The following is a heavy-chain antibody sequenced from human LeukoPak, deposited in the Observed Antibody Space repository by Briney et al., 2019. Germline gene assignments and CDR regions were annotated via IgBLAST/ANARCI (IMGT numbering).Heavy chain of an antibody. J-gene: IGHJ6*02. Sequence: SETLSLTCTVSGGSISSYYWSWIRQPPGKGLEWIGRIYTSGSTNYNPSLKSRVTMSVDTSKNQFSLKLSSVTAADTAVYYCARDPLYYYDSSGPRVPGNYYYYYYGMDVWGQGTTVTVSS. CDR1: GGSISSYY. CDR2: IYTSGST. CDR3: ARDPLYYYDSSGPRVPGNYYYYYYGMDV. V-gene: IGHV4-4*07. D-gene: IGHD3-22*01.